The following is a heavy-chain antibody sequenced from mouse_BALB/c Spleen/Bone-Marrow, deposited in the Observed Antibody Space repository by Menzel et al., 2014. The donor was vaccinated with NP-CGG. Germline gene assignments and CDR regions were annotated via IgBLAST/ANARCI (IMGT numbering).Heavy chain of an antibody. Sequence: QVQLQQSGAKLVRPGVSVKISCKGSGYTFTDHAIHWVKRSHAKSLEWIGVVSGYYGDAIYNQKFKGKATMTVDKSSSTAYMELARLTSEDSAIYYWARSGKVRNAMDYWGQGTSVTVSS. CDR1: GYTFTDHA. D-gene: IGHD2-14*01. V-gene: IGHV1S137*01. J-gene: IGHJ4*01. CDR2: VSGYYGDA. CDR3: ARSGKVRNAMDY.